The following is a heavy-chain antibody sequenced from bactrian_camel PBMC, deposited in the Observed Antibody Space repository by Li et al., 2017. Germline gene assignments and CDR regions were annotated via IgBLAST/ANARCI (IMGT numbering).Heavy chain of an antibody. Sequence: VQLVESGGGSVKAGESLKLSCVAFGGTYSSYRSYCMAWFRQAPGKEREGVAAIDSDGIASYADSVKGRFTVSRDNANNTVNLMMNSLKPEDTAMYYCAANFGPYCSGPYLARRANFLGQGTQVTVS. J-gene: IGHJ4*01. CDR2: IDSDGIA. CDR1: GGTYSSYRSYC. V-gene: IGHV3-3*01. D-gene: IGHD2*01.